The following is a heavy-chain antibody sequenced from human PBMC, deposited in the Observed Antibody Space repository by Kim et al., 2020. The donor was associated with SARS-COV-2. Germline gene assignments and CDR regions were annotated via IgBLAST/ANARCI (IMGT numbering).Heavy chain of an antibody. Sequence: YNPSRKSRVTISVDTSKSQFSLKLSSVTAADTAVYYCAKTRHYGSGSYPYWGQGTLVTVSS. CDR3: AKTRHYGSGSYPY. V-gene: IGHV4-34*01. D-gene: IGHD3-10*01. J-gene: IGHJ4*02.